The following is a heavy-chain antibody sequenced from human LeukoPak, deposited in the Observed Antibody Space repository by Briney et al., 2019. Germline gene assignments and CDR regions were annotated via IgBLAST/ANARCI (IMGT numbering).Heavy chain of an antibody. J-gene: IGHJ4*02. CDR3: ARTAPHDYGDTGHFDY. Sequence: SETLSLTCTVSGGSISSYYWSWIRQPPGKGLEWIGYIYYSGSTNYNPSLKSRVTISVDTSKNQFSLKLSSVTAADTAVYYCARTAPHDYGDTGHFDYWGQGTLVTVSS. CDR1: GGSISSYY. CDR2: IYYSGST. D-gene: IGHD4-17*01. V-gene: IGHV4-59*08.